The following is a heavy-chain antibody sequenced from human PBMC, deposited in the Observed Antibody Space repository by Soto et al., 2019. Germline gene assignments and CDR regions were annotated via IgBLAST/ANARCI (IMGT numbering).Heavy chain of an antibody. CDR1: GDSINSRYW. CDR2: IYHTGST. Sequence: PSETLSLTCAVSGDSINSRYWWSWVRQSPGKGLEWIGEIYHTGSTNYNPSLKSRVTISVDTSKNQFSLKLSSLRAEDTAVYYCARRTVVTPTHYWPGIDYWGQGTLVTVSS. J-gene: IGHJ4*02. CDR3: ARRTVVTPTHYWPGIDY. D-gene: IGHD2-15*01. V-gene: IGHV4-4*02.